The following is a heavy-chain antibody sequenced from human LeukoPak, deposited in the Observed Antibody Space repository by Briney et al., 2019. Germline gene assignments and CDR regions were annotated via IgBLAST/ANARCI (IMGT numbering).Heavy chain of an antibody. V-gene: IGHV4-34*01. D-gene: IGHD3-10*01. CDR3: ARKRGSYGSGSYSKEYYFDY. J-gene: IGHJ4*02. Sequence: PSETLSLTCAVYGGSFSGYYWSWVRQPPGKGLEWIGEINHSGSTNYNPSLKSRVTISVDTSKNQFFLKLSSVTAADTAVYYCARKRGSYGSGSYSKEYYFDYWGQGTLVTVSS. CDR2: INHSGST. CDR1: GGSFSGYY.